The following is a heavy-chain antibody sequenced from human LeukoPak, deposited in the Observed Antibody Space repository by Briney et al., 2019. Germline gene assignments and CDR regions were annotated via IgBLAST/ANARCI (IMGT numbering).Heavy chain of an antibody. CDR3: ARGGVDYYGSGTYYLMYYFDY. Sequence: NPGGSLRLSCAASGFTFSDYYMSWIRQAPGKGLEWVSYISSSGSTIYYADSVKGRFTISRDDPHNTLYLQMNSLRAEDTAVYFCARGGVDYYGSGTYYLMYYFDYWGQGALVTVSS. J-gene: IGHJ4*02. CDR1: GFTFSDYY. CDR2: ISSSGSTI. D-gene: IGHD3-10*01. V-gene: IGHV3-11*01.